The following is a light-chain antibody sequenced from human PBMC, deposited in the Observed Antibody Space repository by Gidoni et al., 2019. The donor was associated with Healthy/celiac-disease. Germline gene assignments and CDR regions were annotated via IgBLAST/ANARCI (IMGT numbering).Light chain of an antibody. CDR2: AAS. Sequence: IQMTQSPSSLSASAGDRVTITCRASQSISSYLNWYQQKPGKAPKLLIYAASSLQSGIPSRFNGSGSGTDFNLTISSLQPGNFATYYCQQSYSTPRTFGQGTKVEIK. CDR1: QSISSY. V-gene: IGKV1-39*01. CDR3: QQSYSTPRT. J-gene: IGKJ1*01.